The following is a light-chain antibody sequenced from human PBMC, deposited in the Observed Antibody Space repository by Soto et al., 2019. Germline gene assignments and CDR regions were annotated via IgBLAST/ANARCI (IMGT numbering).Light chain of an antibody. CDR2: AAS. CDR3: QQYGRSPRT. Sequence: IQLTQSPSSLSASVGDRVTITCRASQGINTFLAWYQQKPGKAPKLLIYAASTLQSGVPSRFSGSGSGTDFTLTISRLEPEDFAVYYCQQYGRSPRTFGQGTRVEI. CDR1: QGINTF. V-gene: IGKV1-9*01. J-gene: IGKJ1*01.